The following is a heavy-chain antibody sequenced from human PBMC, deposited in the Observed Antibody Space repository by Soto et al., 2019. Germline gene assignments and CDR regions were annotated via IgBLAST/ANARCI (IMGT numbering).Heavy chain of an antibody. Sequence: EVQLLDSGGGLVQTGGSLRLSCAASGFSFNFYVMTWVRQAPGKGLEWVSGMSGSGGHKYYVDSVKGRFTVSRDNSNSSLFLQMNSLRAEDTAVYYCARAVTQYFDSWGQGTLVTVSS. V-gene: IGHV3-23*01. CDR3: ARAVTQYFDS. CDR1: GFSFNFYV. CDR2: MSGSGGHK. J-gene: IGHJ4*02.